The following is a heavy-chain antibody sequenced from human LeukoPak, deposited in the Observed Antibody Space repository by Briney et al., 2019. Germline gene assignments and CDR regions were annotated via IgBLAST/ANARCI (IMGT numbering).Heavy chain of an antibody. Sequence: PGGSLRLPCAASGFTFSNYWMHWVRQAPGKGLVWVSRINGDGSSTSYADSVKGRFTISRDNSKNTLYLQMNSLRAEDTAVYYCAKARMGIAAAGTFFDYWGQGTLVTVSS. J-gene: IGHJ4*02. CDR1: GFTFSNYW. V-gene: IGHV3-74*01. CDR3: AKARMGIAAAGTFFDY. D-gene: IGHD6-13*01. CDR2: INGDGSST.